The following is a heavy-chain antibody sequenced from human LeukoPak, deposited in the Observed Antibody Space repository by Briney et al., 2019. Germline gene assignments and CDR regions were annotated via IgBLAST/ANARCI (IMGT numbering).Heavy chain of an antibody. CDR2: INAGNGNT. Sequence: GASVRVSCKASGYTFTSYAMHWVRQAPGQRLEWMGWINAGNGNTKYSQKFQGRVTITRDTSASTAYMELSRLRSDDTAVYYCARDRHCGGGCSSSDAFDIWGQGTMVTVSS. CDR1: GYTFTSYA. D-gene: IGHD2-21*01. J-gene: IGHJ3*02. V-gene: IGHV1-3*01. CDR3: ARDRHCGGGCSSSDAFDI.